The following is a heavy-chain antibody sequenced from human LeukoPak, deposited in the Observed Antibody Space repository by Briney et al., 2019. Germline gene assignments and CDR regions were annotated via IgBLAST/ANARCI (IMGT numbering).Heavy chain of an antibody. Sequence: GESLRLSCAASGFTFSSAWMTWVRQAPGKGLALVGRIKSKTDGGTTNYAAPVKGRFTISRDDSKNTLYLQMNSLKTEDTAVYYCSTGGVGATPGAFDIWGQGTMVTVSS. CDR3: STGGVGATPGAFDI. J-gene: IGHJ3*02. CDR1: GFTFSSAW. V-gene: IGHV3-15*01. D-gene: IGHD1-26*01. CDR2: IKSKTDGGTT.